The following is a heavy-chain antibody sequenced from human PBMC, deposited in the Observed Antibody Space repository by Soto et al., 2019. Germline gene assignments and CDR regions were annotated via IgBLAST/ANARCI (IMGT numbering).Heavy chain of an antibody. CDR3: AKDYGYCSGGSCYSSGWFDP. CDR1: GFTFSSYG. CDR2: ISYDGSNK. Sequence: PGESLRLSCAASGFTFSSYGMHWVRQAPDKGLEWVAVISYDGSNKYYADSVKGRFTISRDNSKNTLYLQMNSLRAEDTAVYYCAKDYGYCSGGSCYSSGWFDPWGQGTLVTVSS. D-gene: IGHD2-15*01. J-gene: IGHJ5*02. V-gene: IGHV3-30*18.